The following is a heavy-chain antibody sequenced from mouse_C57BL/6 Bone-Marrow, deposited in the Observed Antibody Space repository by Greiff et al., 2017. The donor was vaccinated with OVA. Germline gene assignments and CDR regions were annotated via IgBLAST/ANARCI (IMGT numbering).Heavy chain of an antibody. CDR1: GFSLTSYG. CDR3: ARKGYYDSRSYWYFDV. D-gene: IGHD1-1*01. V-gene: IGHV2-2*01. CDR2: IWSGGST. Sequence: VQLQQSGPGLVQPSQSLSITCTVSGFSLTSYGVHWVRQSPGKGLEWLGVIWSGGSTDYNAAFISRLSISKDNSKSRVFFKMNSLQADDTAIYYCARKGYYDSRSYWYFDVWGTGTTVTVSS. J-gene: IGHJ1*03.